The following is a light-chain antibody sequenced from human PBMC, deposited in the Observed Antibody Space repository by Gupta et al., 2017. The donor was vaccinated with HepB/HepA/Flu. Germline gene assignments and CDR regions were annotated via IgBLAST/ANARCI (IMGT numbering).Light chain of an antibody. J-gene: IGLJ2*01. V-gene: IGLV4-69*01. Sequence: QLVVTQSPSASAPRGPSAKLTCPLSTGHKHYAYAWHQQQQEKGPRFLMRLNSDGSHKQGDGISDRFSGTSSSVERYITTSSLQAADEADYYCPTWGTGIEVFGGGTKLTVL. CDR2: LNSDGSH. CDR3: PTWGTGIEV. CDR1: TGHKHYA.